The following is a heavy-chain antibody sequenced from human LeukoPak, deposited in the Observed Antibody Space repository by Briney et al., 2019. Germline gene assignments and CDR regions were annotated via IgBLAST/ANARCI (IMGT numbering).Heavy chain of an antibody. J-gene: IGHJ4*02. D-gene: IGHD3-10*01. CDR1: GFTFSDYY. Sequence: GGSLRLSCAASGFTFSDYYMSWIRQAPGKGLEWVSYISSSGSTIYYADSVKGRFTISRDNAKNSLYLQMNSLRAEDTAVYYCARTVVRGVISCDYWGQGTLVTVSS. CDR2: ISSSGSTI. CDR3: ARTVVRGVISCDY. V-gene: IGHV3-11*01.